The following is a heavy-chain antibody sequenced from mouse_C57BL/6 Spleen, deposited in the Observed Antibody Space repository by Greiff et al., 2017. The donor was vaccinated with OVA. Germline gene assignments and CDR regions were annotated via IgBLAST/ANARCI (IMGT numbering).Heavy chain of an antibody. D-gene: IGHD2-4*01. CDR2: ISYDGSN. V-gene: IGHV3-6*01. CDR1: GYSITSGYY. J-gene: IGHJ4*01. CDR3: HFNYDYDDAMDY. Sequence: EVKLMESGPGLVKPSQSLSLTCSVTGYSITSGYYWNWIRQFPGNKLEWMGYISYDGSNNYNPSLKNRISITRDTSKNQFFLKLNSVTTEDTATYYCHFNYDYDDAMDYWGQGTSVTVSS.